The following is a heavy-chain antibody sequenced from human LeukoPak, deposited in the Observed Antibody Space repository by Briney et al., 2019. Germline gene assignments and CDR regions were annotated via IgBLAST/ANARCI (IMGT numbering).Heavy chain of an antibody. J-gene: IGHJ5*02. CDR3: ARDRKVDYYDSSGQEGVDWFDP. V-gene: IGHV3-21*05. Sequence: PGGSLRLSCAASGFTFSSYEMNWVRQAPGKGLEWVSYISSSSSYTNYADSVKGRFTISRDNAKNSLYLQMNSLRAEDTAVYYCARDRKVDYYDSSGQEGVDWFDPWGQGTLVTVSS. CDR1: GFTFSSYE. D-gene: IGHD3-22*01. CDR2: ISSSSSYT.